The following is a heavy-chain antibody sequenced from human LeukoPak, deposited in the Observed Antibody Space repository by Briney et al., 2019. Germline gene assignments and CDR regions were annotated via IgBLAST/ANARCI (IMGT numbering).Heavy chain of an antibody. J-gene: IGHJ4*02. CDR3: AKDLTSYELRDYGGSDY. V-gene: IGHV3-23*01. CDR2: ISGSARST. CDR1: GFTFTSYA. D-gene: IGHD4-17*01. Sequence: PGGSLRLSCAASGFTFTSYAMSWVRQAPGKGLEWVSAISGSARSTFYADSVKGRFTISRDNSKDMVYLHMNSLRAEDTAIYYLAKDLTSYELRDYGGSDYWGQGTLVTVSS.